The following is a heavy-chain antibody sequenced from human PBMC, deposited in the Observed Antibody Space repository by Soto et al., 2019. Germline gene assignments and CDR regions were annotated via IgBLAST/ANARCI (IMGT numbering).Heavy chain of an antibody. J-gene: IGHJ4*02. D-gene: IGHD5-18*01. CDR2: IFYSGST. Sequence: SETLSLTCTVSGGSIRSYYWTWIRQPPGKGPEWLGYIFYSGSTFYNPSLKSRVTISIHTSKSQFSLQLTSVTAADTAVYYCARGAADTAMVDSWGQGTLVTVYS. V-gene: IGHV4-59*01. CDR1: GGSIRSYY. CDR3: ARGAADTAMVDS.